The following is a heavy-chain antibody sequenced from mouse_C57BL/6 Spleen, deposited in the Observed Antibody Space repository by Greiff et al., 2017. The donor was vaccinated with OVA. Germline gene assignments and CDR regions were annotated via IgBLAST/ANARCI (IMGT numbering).Heavy chain of an antibody. J-gene: IGHJ1*03. CDR2: INPSSGYT. CDR3: ARETYDYDGNWYFDV. V-gene: IGHV1-7*01. Sequence: LVESGAELAKPGASVKLSCKASGYTFTSYWMHWVKQRPGQGLEWIGYINPSSGYTKYNQKFKDKATLTADKSSSTAYTQLSSLTYEDSAVYYCARETYDYDGNWYFDVWGTGTTVTVSS. D-gene: IGHD2-4*01. CDR1: GYTFTSYW.